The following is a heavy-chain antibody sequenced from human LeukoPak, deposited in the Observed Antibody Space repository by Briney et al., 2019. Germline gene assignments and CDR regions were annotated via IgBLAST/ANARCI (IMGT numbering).Heavy chain of an antibody. D-gene: IGHD2-15*01. CDR3: ARDDCSGGSCYRT. V-gene: IGHV1-2*02. J-gene: IGHJ4*02. Sequence: ASVKVSCKASGYTFTVYYIHWVRQAPGQGPEWMGWINPNSGGTKYAEKFQGRVTMTRDTSISTAYMEVGRLTSDDTAVYYCARDDCSGGSCYRTWGQGTLVTLSS. CDR1: GYTFTVYY. CDR2: INPNSGGT.